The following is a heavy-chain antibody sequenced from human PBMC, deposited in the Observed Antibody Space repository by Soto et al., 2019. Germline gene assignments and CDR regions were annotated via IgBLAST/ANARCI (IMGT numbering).Heavy chain of an antibody. Sequence: GSLRLSCAASGFTFSSYSMNWVRQAPGKGLEWVSSISSSSSYIYYADSVKGRFTISRDNAKNSLYLQMNSLRAEDTAVYYCARAYYYDSSGYSYFDYWGQGTLVTVSS. D-gene: IGHD3-22*01. CDR3: ARAYYYDSSGYSYFDY. J-gene: IGHJ4*02. CDR1: GFTFSSYS. CDR2: ISSSSSYI. V-gene: IGHV3-21*01.